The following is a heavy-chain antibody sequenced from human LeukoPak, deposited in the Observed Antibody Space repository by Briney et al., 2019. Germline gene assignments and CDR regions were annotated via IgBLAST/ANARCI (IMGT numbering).Heavy chain of an antibody. Sequence: GESLKISCKGAGYSFTSYWIAWVRQMPGKGLEWMGIIYPGDPDPRYSPSFQGQVTISADKSISTAFLQWSSLKASDTAMYYCAIQDKDAVYMWGKGTMVTVSS. CDR2: IYPGDPDP. V-gene: IGHV5-51*01. J-gene: IGHJ3*02. CDR1: GYSFTSYW. CDR3: AIQDKDAVYM.